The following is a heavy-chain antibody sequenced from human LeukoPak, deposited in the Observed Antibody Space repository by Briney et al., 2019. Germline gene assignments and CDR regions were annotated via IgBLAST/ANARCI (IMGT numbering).Heavy chain of an antibody. CDR1: GFIFDDYG. V-gene: IGHV3-20*04. J-gene: IGHJ4*02. D-gene: IGHD3-10*01. Sequence: GGSLRLSCAASGFIFDDYGMNWVRQAPGKGLEWVSGINWNGGSTSYADSVKGRFTISRDNATNSLYLQMNSLRAEDTALYYCARLYASGSYSDYWGQGTLVTVSS. CDR2: INWNGGST. CDR3: ARLYASGSYSDY.